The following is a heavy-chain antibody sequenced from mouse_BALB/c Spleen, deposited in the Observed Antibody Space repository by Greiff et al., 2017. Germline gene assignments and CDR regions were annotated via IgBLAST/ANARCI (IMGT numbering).Heavy chain of an antibody. CDR3: ARYGDRYYDSYYAMDY. CDR2: INPSTGYT. Sequence: QVQLQQSGAELAKPGASVKMSCKASGYTFTSYWMHWVKQRPGQGLEWIGYINPSTGYTEYNQKFKDKATLTADKSSSTAYMQLSSLTSEDSAVYYCARYGDRYYDSYYAMDYWGQGTSVTVSS. V-gene: IGHV1-7*01. CDR1: GYTFTSYW. D-gene: IGHD2-14*01. J-gene: IGHJ4*01.